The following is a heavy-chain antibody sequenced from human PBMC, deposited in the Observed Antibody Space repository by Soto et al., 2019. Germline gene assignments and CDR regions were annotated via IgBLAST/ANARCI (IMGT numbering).Heavy chain of an antibody. D-gene: IGHD3-10*01. CDR3: ARGVSNSGAYYTGPSAYDL. CDR1: GGTFNGYG. CDR2: TVPVFDTS. V-gene: IGHV1-69*06. J-gene: IGHJ3*01. Sequence: QMQLVQSRAVVKKPGSSVEVSCKASGGTFNGYGISWVRQAPGQGLEWMGGTVPVFDTSKYAPRFQGRVTITADKSTSTAYMELSSVRSEDTAIYFCARGVSNSGAYYTGPSAYDLWGQGTLVIVSS.